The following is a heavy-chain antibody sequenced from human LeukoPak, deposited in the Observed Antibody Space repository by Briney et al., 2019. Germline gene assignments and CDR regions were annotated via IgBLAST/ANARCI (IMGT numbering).Heavy chain of an antibody. Sequence: GGSLRLSCAASGFTFSNAWMSWVRQAPGKGLEWVGRIKSKTDGGTTDYAGPVKGRFTISRDDSKNPLYLQMNSLKTEDTAVYYCTTFRDELPNDYWGQGTLVTVSS. CDR2: IKSKTDGGTT. CDR1: GFTFSNAW. J-gene: IGHJ4*02. V-gene: IGHV3-15*01. CDR3: TTFRDELPNDY. D-gene: IGHD3-10*01.